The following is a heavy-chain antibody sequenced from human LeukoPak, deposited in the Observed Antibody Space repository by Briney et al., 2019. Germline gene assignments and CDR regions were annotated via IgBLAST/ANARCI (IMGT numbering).Heavy chain of an antibody. D-gene: IGHD3-22*01. CDR1: GGTFSSYA. Sequence: SVKVSCKASGGTFSSYAISWVRQAPGQGLEWMGGIIPIFGTANYAQKFQGRVTITRDTSASTAYMELSSLRSEDTAVYYCARLDNYYDSSGYYPRAPGYWGQGTLVTVSS. J-gene: IGHJ4*02. CDR2: IIPIFGTA. CDR3: ARLDNYYDSSGYYPRAPGY. V-gene: IGHV1-69*05.